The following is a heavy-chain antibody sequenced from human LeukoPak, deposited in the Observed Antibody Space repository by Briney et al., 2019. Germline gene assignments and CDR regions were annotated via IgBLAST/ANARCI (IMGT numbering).Heavy chain of an antibody. CDR3: AKSPPAGYYDPVPIKSYFDY. V-gene: IGHV3-30*02. CDR1: GFTFSSYG. CDR2: IRYDGSNK. J-gene: IGHJ4*02. Sequence: GGSLRLSCAASGFTFSSYGMHWVRQAPGKGLEWVAFIRYDGSNKYYADSVKGRFTISRDNSKNTLYLQMNSLRAEDTAVYYCAKSPPAGYYDPVPIKSYFDYWGQGTLVTVSS. D-gene: IGHD3-22*01.